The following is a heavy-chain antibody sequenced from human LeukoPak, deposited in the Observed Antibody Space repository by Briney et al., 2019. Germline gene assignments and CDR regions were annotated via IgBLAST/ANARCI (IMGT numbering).Heavy chain of an antibody. D-gene: IGHD3-10*01. Sequence: PGGSLRLSCAASGFTFSSYTMSWVRQAPGEGLEWVSAIHGSGGNTYYADSVKGRFTISRDDSKNTLYLHMNSLRVEDTAVYYCAKDYGKDYWGQGTLVTVSS. J-gene: IGHJ4*02. CDR1: GFTFSSYT. V-gene: IGHV3-23*01. CDR3: AKDYGKDY. CDR2: IHGSGGNT.